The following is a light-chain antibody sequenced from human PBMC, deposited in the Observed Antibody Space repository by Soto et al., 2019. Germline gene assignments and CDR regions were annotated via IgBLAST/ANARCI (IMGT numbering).Light chain of an antibody. V-gene: IGKV1-5*03. J-gene: IGKJ1*01. CDR3: QQYKTYSRT. CDR2: KAS. Sequence: DIQMTQSPSTLSASVGDRVTITCRASQSISSWLAWYQHKPGKAPKVLIYKASSLESGVPSRFSGSGSGTEFTLTISSLQPDDFATYYCQQYKTYSRTFGQGTKVEIK. CDR1: QSISSW.